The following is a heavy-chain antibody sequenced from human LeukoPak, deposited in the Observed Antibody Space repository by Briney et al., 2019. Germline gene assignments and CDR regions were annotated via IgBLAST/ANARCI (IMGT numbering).Heavy chain of an antibody. CDR1: GDSVSSNSAA. CDR2: TYYRSKWYN. D-gene: IGHD6-6*01. J-gene: IGHJ4*02. V-gene: IGHV6-1*01. Sequence: SQTLSLTCAISGDSVSSNSAAWNWIRQSPSRGLEWLGRTYYRSKWYNDYAVSVKSRITINPDTSKNQFSLQLNSVTPEDTAVYYCARDSFEYSSPPTARGFDYWGQGTLVTVFS. CDR3: ARDSFEYSSPPTARGFDY.